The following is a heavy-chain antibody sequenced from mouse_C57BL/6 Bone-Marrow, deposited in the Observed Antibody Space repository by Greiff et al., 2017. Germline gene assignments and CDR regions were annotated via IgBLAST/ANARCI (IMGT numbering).Heavy chain of an antibody. V-gene: IGHV1-69*01. CDR3: ARDGYDGAWFAY. Sequence: QVQLQQSGAELVMPGASVKLSCKASGYTFTSYWMHWVKQRPGQGLEWIGEIDPSDSYTNCNQKFKGKSTLTVDKSSSTAYMQLSSLTSEDSAVYYCARDGYDGAWFAYWGQGTLVTVSA. D-gene: IGHD2-2*01. CDR2: IDPSDSYT. CDR1: GYTFTSYW. J-gene: IGHJ3*01.